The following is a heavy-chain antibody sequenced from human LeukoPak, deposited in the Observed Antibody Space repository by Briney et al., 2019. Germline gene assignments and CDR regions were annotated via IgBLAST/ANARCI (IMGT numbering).Heavy chain of an antibody. CDR2: INHSGST. CDR1: GGSFSGYY. V-gene: IGHV4-34*01. J-gene: IGHJ5*02. CDR3: ARDPSP. Sequence: SETLSLTCAVYGGSFSGYYWSWIRQPPGKGLEWIGEINHSGSTNYNPPLKSRVTMSVDTSKNQFSLKLSSVTAADTAVYYCARDPSPWGQGTLVTVSS.